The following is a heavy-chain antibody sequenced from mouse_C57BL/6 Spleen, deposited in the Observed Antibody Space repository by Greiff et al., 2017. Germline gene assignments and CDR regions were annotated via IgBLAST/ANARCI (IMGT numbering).Heavy chain of an antibody. CDR3: ARWFQGDY. V-gene: IGHV1-9*01. Sequence: QVQLKQSGAELIKPGASVTLSCKATGYTFTGYWIEWVKQWPGHGLEWIGDIIPGSGSTNYNEKFKGKSTYTADTSSNTAYMQLSSLTTENSAIYCCARWFQGDYWGQGTTLTVSS. D-gene: IGHD2-2*01. J-gene: IGHJ2*01. CDR2: IIPGSGST. CDR1: GYTFTGYW.